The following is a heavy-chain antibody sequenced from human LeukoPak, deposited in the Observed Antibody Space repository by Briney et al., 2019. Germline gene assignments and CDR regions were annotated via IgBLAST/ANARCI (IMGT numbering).Heavy chain of an antibody. Sequence: PSETLSLTCTVSGGSVSSDSYYWSWIRQPPGKGPEWIGYIYYSGSTNYNPSLKSRVTISVDTSKNQFSLKLSSVTAADTAVYYCARVGGYSYGYHNYGMDVWGQGTTVTVSS. V-gene: IGHV4-61*01. CDR3: ARVGGYSYGYHNYGMDV. CDR1: GGSVSSDSYY. CDR2: IYYSGST. D-gene: IGHD5-18*01. J-gene: IGHJ6*02.